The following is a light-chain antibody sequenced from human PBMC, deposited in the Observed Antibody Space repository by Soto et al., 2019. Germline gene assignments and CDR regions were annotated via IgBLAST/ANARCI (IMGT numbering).Light chain of an antibody. CDR1: QSISTW. Sequence: DIQMTQSPSTLSASVGDRVTITCRASQSISTWLAWYQQKPGKAPKLLIYRASTLESGVPPRFSGSGSGTEFTLTISSLQPDDVATYYCQQYNSYSRTFGQGTKVEFK. V-gene: IGKV1-5*03. CDR3: QQYNSYSRT. J-gene: IGKJ1*01. CDR2: RAS.